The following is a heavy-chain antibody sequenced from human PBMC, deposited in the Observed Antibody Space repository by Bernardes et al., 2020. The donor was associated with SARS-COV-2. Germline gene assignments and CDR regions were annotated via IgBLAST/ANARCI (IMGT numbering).Heavy chain of an antibody. V-gene: IGHV3-7*04. D-gene: IGHD3-16*01. Sequence: GGSLRLSCEASGFTFSNFWMSWVRQAPGIGLEWVANIKQDGSENYYVDSVKGRFTTSRDNAKNSLYLQMNNLRAEDTAVYYCARLRLATSQYFDYWGPGTLVTVSS. CDR2: IKQDGSEN. CDR3: ARLRLATSQYFDY. CDR1: GFTFSNFW. J-gene: IGHJ4*02.